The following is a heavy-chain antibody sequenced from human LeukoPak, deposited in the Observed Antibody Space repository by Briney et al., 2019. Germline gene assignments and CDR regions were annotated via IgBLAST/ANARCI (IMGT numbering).Heavy chain of an antibody. Sequence: DSVKGRFTISRDNSKNTLILQMSSLRAEDTAVYYCAKGVKPGAMTWYFDLWGRGTLVTVSS. CDR3: AKGVKPGAMTWYFDL. D-gene: IGHD2-2*01. J-gene: IGHJ2*01. V-gene: IGHV3-30*15.